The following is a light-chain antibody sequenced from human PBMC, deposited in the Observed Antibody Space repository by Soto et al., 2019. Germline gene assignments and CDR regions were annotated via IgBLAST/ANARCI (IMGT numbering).Light chain of an antibody. CDR3: QKYNKAPWI. CDR1: QSISSW. V-gene: IGKV1-5*01. Sequence: DIQMTQSPSTLSASVGDRVTITCRASQSISSWLAWYQQKPGKAPKLLIYDASSLESGVPSRFSGSGSGTEFTLTISSLQPDDFATYYCQKYNKAPWIFGQGTKVEV. J-gene: IGKJ1*01. CDR2: DAS.